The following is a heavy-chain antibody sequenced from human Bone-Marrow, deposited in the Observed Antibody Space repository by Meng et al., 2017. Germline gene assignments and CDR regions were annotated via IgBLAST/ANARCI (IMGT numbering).Heavy chain of an antibody. CDR1: GGPFSSYA. D-gene: IGHD2-2*01. J-gene: IGHJ5*02. V-gene: IGHV1-69*01. Sequence: VPRVQSGAEVKKCGCSGKVSCKASGGPFSSYAISWVRQAPGQGLEWMGGIIPIFGTANYAQKFQGRVTITADESTSTAYMELSSLRSEDTAVYYCATIGRYCSSTSCLNWFDPWGQGTLVTVSS. CDR2: IIPIFGTA. CDR3: ATIGRYCSSTSCLNWFDP.